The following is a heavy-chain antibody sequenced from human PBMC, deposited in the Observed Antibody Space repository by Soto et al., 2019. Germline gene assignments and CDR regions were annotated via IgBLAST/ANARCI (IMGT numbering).Heavy chain of an antibody. CDR3: ASQKLDVPAYFDY. D-gene: IGHD1-1*01. V-gene: IGHV4-30-2*03. J-gene: IGHJ4*02. Sequence: SETLSLTCGVSGDSISSGGYSWSWILQPPGKGLEWIGYIYYSGSTYYNPSLKSRVTISVDTSKNQFSLKLTSVTAADTAVYYCASQKLDVPAYFDYWGQGTLVTVSS. CDR1: GDSISSGGYS. CDR2: IYYSGST.